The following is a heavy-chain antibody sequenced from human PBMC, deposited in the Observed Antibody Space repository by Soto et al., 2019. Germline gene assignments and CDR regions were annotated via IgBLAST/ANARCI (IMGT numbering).Heavy chain of an antibody. CDR3: ARHAVGYCSSTSCRYYYGMDV. CDR2: IDPSDSYT. Sequence: DSLKVSWQCSGYSFTSYWISLVLQMPGKGLEWMGRIDPSDSYTNYSPSFQGHVTISADKSISTAYLQWSSLKASDTAMYYCARHAVGYCSSTSCRYYYGMDVWGQGTTVTVSS. V-gene: IGHV5-10-1*01. D-gene: IGHD2-2*01. CDR1: GYSFTSYW. J-gene: IGHJ6*02.